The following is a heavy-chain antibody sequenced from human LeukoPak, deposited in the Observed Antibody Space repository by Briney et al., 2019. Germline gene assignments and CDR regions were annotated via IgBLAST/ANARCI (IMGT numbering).Heavy chain of an antibody. CDR3: ARTSSSTSFYYYGMDV. V-gene: IGHV4-59*01. J-gene: IGHJ6*02. CDR1: GGSISIYY. D-gene: IGHD2-2*01. Sequence: SETLSLTCTVSGGSISIYYWTWFRQPPGKGLEWIGYIYYSGSTNYNPSLKSRVTISVDTSKNQFSLKLSSVTAADTAVYYCARTSSSTSFYYYGMDVWGQGTTVTVSS. CDR2: IYYSGST.